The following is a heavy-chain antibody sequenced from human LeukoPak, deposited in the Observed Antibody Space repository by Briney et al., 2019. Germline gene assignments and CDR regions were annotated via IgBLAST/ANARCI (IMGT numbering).Heavy chain of an antibody. Sequence: GESLKISCKGSGYSFTSYWIGWVRQMPGKGLEWMGIIYPGDSDTRYSPSFQGQVTISADKSISTAYLQWRSLKASDTAMYYCARRSIWFGELFYFDYWGQGTLVTVSS. CDR2: IYPGDSDT. D-gene: IGHD3-10*01. V-gene: IGHV5-51*01. J-gene: IGHJ4*02. CDR1: GYSFTSYW. CDR3: ARRSIWFGELFYFDY.